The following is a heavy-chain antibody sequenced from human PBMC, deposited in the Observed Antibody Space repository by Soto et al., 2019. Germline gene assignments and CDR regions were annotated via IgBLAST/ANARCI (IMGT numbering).Heavy chain of an antibody. CDR2: IYWDDDK. D-gene: IGHD3-16*02. Sequence: QITLKESGPTLVKPTQTLTLTCTFSGFSLSTSGVGVGWIRQPPGKALEWLALIYWDDDKRYSPSLKSRLTITKDTSKNQVVLTMTNMDPVETATYYCAHGRCDDYIWGSYRHYYFDYWGQGTLVTVSS. CDR3: AHGRCDDYIWGSYRHYYFDY. J-gene: IGHJ4*02. V-gene: IGHV2-5*02. CDR1: GFSLSTSGVG.